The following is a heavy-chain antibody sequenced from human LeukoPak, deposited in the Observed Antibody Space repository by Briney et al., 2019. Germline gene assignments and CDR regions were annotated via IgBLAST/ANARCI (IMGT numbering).Heavy chain of an antibody. Sequence: ASVKVSCKASGGTFSSYAISWVRQAPGQGLEWMGGIIPIFGTANYAQKFQGRVTITADESTSTAYMELSSLKASDTAMYYCARGTGPLGFDDYWGQGTLVTVSS. CDR1: GGTFSSYA. CDR3: ARGTGPLGFDDY. J-gene: IGHJ4*02. D-gene: IGHD3/OR15-3a*01. V-gene: IGHV1-69*01. CDR2: IIPIFGTA.